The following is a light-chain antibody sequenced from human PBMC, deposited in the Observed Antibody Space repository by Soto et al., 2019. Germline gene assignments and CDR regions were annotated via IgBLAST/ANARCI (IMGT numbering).Light chain of an antibody. J-gene: IGKJ4*01. Sequence: IEMTQSPSSVSASVGDRITITCRASQGINSRLAWYQQKPGKAPNLLIYSASTLQSGVPYRFSGSDSGTDFTLTISSLQPEDFATYYCQQANIIPPIFGGGTKVEI. CDR2: SAS. CDR1: QGINSR. V-gene: IGKV1-12*01. CDR3: QQANIIPPI.